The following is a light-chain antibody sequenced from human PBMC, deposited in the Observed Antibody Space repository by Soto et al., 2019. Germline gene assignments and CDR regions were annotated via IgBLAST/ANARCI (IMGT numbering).Light chain of an antibody. CDR3: QQYGSSPQT. CDR2: GAS. Sequence: IVLTQSPGTLSLSPGERATLSCRASQSVSSSCLAWYQQKPGQAPRLLIFGASSRATDIPDRFGGSGSGTEFTLTISRLEPEDFAVYYCQQYGSSPQTFGQGTKVDIK. CDR1: QSVSSSC. J-gene: IGKJ1*01. V-gene: IGKV3-20*01.